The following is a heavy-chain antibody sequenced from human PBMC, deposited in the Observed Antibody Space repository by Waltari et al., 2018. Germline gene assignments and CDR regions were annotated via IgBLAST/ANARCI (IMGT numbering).Heavy chain of an antibody. Sequence: QVQLVQSGTEVKKPGATVKVSCKTSGYTFISYSMHWVRQAPGQRPEWMGWINVGNGDTKYSQEFQGRFTITSDTFARTTYMELRSLRSEDMAVYFCARGSRLPFFDWWGQGTLVSVSS. V-gene: IGHV1-3*03. CDR3: ARGSRLPFFDW. D-gene: IGHD4-17*01. J-gene: IGHJ4*02. CDR2: INVGNGDT. CDR1: GYTFISYS.